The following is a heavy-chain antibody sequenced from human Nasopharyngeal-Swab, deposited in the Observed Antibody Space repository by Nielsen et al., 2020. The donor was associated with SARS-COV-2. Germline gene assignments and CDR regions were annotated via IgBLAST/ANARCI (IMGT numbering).Heavy chain of an antibody. CDR1: GYTFTSYG. V-gene: IGHV1-18*01. CDR2: ISAYNGNT. Sequence: ASVKVPCTASGYTFTSYGISWVRQAPGQGLEWMGWISAYNGNTNYAQKLQGRVTMTTDTSTSTAYMELRSLRSDDTAVYYCAREGPSSGYVRYYFDYWGQGTLVTVSS. J-gene: IGHJ4*02. CDR3: AREGPSSGYVRYYFDY. D-gene: IGHD3-22*01.